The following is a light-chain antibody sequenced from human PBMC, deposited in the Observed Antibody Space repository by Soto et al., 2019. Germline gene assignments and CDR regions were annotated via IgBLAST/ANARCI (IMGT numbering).Light chain of an antibody. V-gene: IGKV3-20*01. J-gene: IGKJ1*01. CDR2: GAS. CDR3: QQYGSSPT. CDR1: QTVRSNY. Sequence: EIVLTQSPGTLSLSPGERATLSCRASQTVRSNYLAWYQQKPGQAPRLLIYGASSRATGIPDRFSGSGSGTDSTLTISRLEPEDFAVYYCQQYGSSPTFGQGTKVDIK.